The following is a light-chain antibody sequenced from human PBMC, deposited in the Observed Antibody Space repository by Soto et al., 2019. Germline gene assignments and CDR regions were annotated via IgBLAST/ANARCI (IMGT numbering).Light chain of an antibody. V-gene: IGKV1-33*01. Sequence: DILMTQSPSSLSASVGDRVTITCPASQDIDNYLNWYQERPGKAPKLLIYDASNLATGVTSRFSASGSGTEFTFTITSLQPDDFSTYYCQNYDDLPLTVGGGTKVEMK. CDR2: DAS. J-gene: IGKJ4*02. CDR1: QDIDNY. CDR3: QNYDDLPLT.